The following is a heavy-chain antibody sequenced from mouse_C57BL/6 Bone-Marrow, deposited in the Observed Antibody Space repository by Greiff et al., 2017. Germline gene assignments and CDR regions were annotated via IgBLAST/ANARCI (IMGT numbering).Heavy chain of an antibody. CDR3: AKITTVVATGSDY. CDR2: IHPNSGST. Sequence: QVQLQQPGAELVKPGASVKLSCKASGYTFTSYWMHWVEQRPGQGLEWIGMIHPNSGSTNYNEKFKSKAPLTVDKSSSTAYMQLSSLTSEDSAVYYCAKITTVVATGSDYWGQGTTLTVSS. D-gene: IGHD1-1*01. V-gene: IGHV1-64*01. CDR1: GYTFTSYW. J-gene: IGHJ2*01.